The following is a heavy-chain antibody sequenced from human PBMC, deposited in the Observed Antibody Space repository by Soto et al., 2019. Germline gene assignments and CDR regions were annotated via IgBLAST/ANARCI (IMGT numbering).Heavy chain of an antibody. CDR3: ALLELDEGSIDDP. Sequence: GGSLRLSYEASGFIFSNYGMNWVRQAPGMGLEWVSAISGSGGSTYYADSVKGRFTISRHNSKNTLYLQMNSLRAEDTAVYYCALLELDEGSIDDPWGQGTLVTVSS. CDR1: GFIFSNYG. D-gene: IGHD2-15*01. V-gene: IGHV3-23*01. J-gene: IGHJ5*02. CDR2: ISGSGGST.